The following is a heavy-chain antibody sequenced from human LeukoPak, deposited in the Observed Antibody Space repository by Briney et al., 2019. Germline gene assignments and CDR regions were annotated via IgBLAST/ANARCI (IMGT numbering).Heavy chain of an antibody. Sequence: PSETLSLTCTVSGGSLSSSSYYWGWIRQPPGKGLEWIGSIYYSGSTYYNPSLKSRVTISIDKSKNQFSLKLSSVTAADTAVYYCARDQWLLRGGDHDAFDIWGRGTMVTVSS. CDR2: IYYSGST. J-gene: IGHJ3*02. CDR1: GGSLSSSSYY. V-gene: IGHV4-39*07. CDR3: ARDQWLLRGGDHDAFDI. D-gene: IGHD6-19*01.